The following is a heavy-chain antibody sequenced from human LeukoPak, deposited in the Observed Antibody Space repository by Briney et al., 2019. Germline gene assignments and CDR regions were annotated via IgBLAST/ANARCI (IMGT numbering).Heavy chain of an antibody. Sequence: SGGSLRLSCAASGFTFSSYAMSWVRQAPGKGLEWVSAISGSGGSTYYADSVRGRFTISRDNSKNTLYLQMNSLRAEDTAVYYCAKALPSMIDVYYFDCWGQGTLVTVSS. J-gene: IGHJ4*02. CDR3: AKALPSMIDVYYFDC. D-gene: IGHD3-22*01. CDR2: ISGSGGST. V-gene: IGHV3-23*01. CDR1: GFTFSSYA.